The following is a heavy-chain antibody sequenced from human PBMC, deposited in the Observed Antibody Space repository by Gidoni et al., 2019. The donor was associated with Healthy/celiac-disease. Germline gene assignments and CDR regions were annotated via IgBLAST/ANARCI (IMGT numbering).Heavy chain of an antibody. V-gene: IGHV4-34*01. CDR1: GGSFSGYY. D-gene: IGHD3-3*01. CDR3: ARAIETYYDFWSGYFP. J-gene: IGHJ5*02. CDR2: INHSGST. Sequence: QVQLQQWGAGLLKPSETLSLTCAVYGGSFSGYYWSWIRQPPGKGLEWIGEINHSGSTNYNPSLKSRVTISVDTSKNQFSLKLSSVTAADTAVYYCARAIETYYDFWSGYFPWGQGTLVTVSS.